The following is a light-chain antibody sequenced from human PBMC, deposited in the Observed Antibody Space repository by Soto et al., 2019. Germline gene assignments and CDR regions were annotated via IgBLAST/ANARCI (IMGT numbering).Light chain of an antibody. Sequence: EIVMTQFPATPAVSPEERATLSCRASQSVNINLAWYQQKPGQAPRLLLYGTSTRATGVPDRFSGSGSGTEFTLTISKLQSEDFAVYYCQKYNDWPPLTFGGGTKVDI. V-gene: IGKV3-15*01. CDR2: GTS. CDR3: QKYNDWPPLT. CDR1: QSVNIN. J-gene: IGKJ4*01.